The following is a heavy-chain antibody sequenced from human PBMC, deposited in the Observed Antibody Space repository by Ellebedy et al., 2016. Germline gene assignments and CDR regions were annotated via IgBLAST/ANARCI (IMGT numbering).Heavy chain of an antibody. D-gene: IGHD4-17*01. J-gene: IGHJ6*02. Sequence: ASVKVSCKASGYTFTSYGISWVRQAPGQGLEWIGWISAYNGNTNYAQKLQGRVTMTTDTSTSTAYMELRSLRSDDTAVYYCASTVTTPYGMDVWGQGTTVTVSS. CDR1: GYTFTSYG. CDR2: ISAYNGNT. CDR3: ASTVTTPYGMDV. V-gene: IGHV1-18*01.